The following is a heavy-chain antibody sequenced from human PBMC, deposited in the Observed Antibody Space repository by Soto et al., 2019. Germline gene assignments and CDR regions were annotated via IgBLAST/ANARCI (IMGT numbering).Heavy chain of an antibody. V-gene: IGHV4-59*01. Sequence: PSETLSLTCTVSGGSISSYYWSWIRQPPGKGLEWIGYIYYNGNTNYNPSLKSRVTISVDTSKNQFSLKLSSVTAADTAVYYCARRWGEGRVDYWGQGTLVTVSS. CDR2: IYYNGNT. CDR1: GGSISSYY. J-gene: IGHJ4*02. CDR3: ARRWGEGRVDY. D-gene: IGHD3-10*01.